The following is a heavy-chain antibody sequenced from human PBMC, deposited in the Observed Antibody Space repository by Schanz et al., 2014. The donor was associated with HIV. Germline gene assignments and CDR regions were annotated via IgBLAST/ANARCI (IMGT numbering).Heavy chain of an antibody. CDR2: ISESGGRT. Sequence: VQLVESGGGFVQPGGSLRLSCAVSGFTISGYDMTWVRQAPGKGLEWVSSISESGGRTYYADSVNGRFTISRDNSKNTLYLQMNSLRADDTAVYYCAKGWRGYSISSLVDYWGQGSLVTVSS. D-gene: IGHD6-6*01. V-gene: IGHV3-23*04. CDR3: AKGWRGYSISSLVDY. J-gene: IGHJ4*02. CDR1: GFTISGYD.